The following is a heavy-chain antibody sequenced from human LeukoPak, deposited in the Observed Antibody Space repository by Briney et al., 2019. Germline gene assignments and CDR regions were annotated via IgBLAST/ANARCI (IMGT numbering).Heavy chain of an antibody. D-gene: IGHD3-22*01. Sequence: SAKVSCKASGGTFSSYAISWVRQAPGQGLEWMGGIIPIFGTANYAQKFQGRVTITTDESTSTAYMELSSLRSEDTAVYYCARDVGYYDSSGYYNMYYFDYWGQGTLVTVSS. CDR3: ARDVGYYDSSGYYNMYYFDY. J-gene: IGHJ4*02. CDR2: IIPIFGTA. CDR1: GGTFSSYA. V-gene: IGHV1-69*05.